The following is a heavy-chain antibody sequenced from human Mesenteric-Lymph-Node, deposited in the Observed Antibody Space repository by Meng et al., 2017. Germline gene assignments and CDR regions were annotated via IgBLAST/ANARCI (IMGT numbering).Heavy chain of an antibody. D-gene: IGHD4-17*01. Sequence: GGSLRLSCAASGFTFSSYGMHWVRQAPGKGLEWVAVIWYDGSNKYYADSVKGRFTISRDNSKNTLYLQMNSLRAEDTAVYYCARAKDDYGDWKDAFDIWGQGTMVTVSS. CDR1: GFTFSSYG. CDR3: ARAKDDYGDWKDAFDI. CDR2: IWYDGSNK. J-gene: IGHJ3*02. V-gene: IGHV3-33*01.